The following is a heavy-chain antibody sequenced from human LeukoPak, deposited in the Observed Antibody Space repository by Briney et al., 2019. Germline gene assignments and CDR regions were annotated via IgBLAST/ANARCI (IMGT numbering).Heavy chain of an antibody. CDR3: ARAVSGRFDY. D-gene: IGHD6-19*01. Sequence: PSQTLSLTCTVSGGSMSPYNWGWIRQPPGEGLEWTGYIYYSGSTNYNPSLNSRVTISVDTSKNQFSLRLSSVTAADTAIYYCARAVSGRFDYWGQGTLVTVSS. V-gene: IGHV4-59*08. CDR1: GGSMSPYN. J-gene: IGHJ4*02. CDR2: IYYSGST.